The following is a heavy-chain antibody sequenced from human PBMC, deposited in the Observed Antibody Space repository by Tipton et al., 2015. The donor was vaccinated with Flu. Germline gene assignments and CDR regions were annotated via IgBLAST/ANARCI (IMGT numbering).Heavy chain of an antibody. V-gene: IGHV4-31*02. J-gene: IGHJ5*02. Sequence: GEALGGGGYYWSWIRQHPGKGLEWIGYMYNSGSTYYNPSLKSRLTISGDTSKNQFSLKLSSVTAADTAVYYCARGVLTGGKRFDPWGQGTLVTVSS. CDR3: ARGVLTGGKRFDP. CDR1: GEALGGGGYY. CDR2: MYNSGST. D-gene: IGHD4/OR15-4a*01.